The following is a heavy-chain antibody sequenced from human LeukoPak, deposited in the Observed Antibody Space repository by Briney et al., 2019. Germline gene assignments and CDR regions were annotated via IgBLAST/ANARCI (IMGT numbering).Heavy chain of an antibody. V-gene: IGHV3-7*01. CDR1: GFTFSSYW. CDR3: ARDGGQLVLGARYYFDY. Sequence: GGSLRLSCAASGFTFSSYWMSWVRQAPGKGLEWVANIKQDGSEKYYVDSVKGRFTISRDNAKNSLYLQMNSLRAEDTAVYYCARDGGQLVLGARYYFDYWGQGTLVTVSS. D-gene: IGHD6-6*01. CDR2: IKQDGSEK. J-gene: IGHJ4*02.